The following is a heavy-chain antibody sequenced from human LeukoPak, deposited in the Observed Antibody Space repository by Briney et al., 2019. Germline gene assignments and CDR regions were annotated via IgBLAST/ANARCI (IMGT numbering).Heavy chain of an antibody. Sequence: GESLKISCRGSGYSFTSYWIGWVRQMPGKGLEWMGIIYPGDSDTRYSPSFQGQVTISAVKSISTAYLQWSSLKASDTAMYYCARHKGDYDFWSGPIGDYWGQGTLVTVSS. V-gene: IGHV5-51*01. CDR2: IYPGDSDT. CDR1: GYSFTSYW. D-gene: IGHD3-3*01. CDR3: ARHKGDYDFWSGPIGDY. J-gene: IGHJ4*02.